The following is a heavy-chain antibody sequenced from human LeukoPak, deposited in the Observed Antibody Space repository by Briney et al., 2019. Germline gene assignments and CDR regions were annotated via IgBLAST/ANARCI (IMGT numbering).Heavy chain of an antibody. V-gene: IGHV4-4*07. Sequence: SETLSLTCTVSGGSISSYYWTWIRQSAGKGLEWIGHIYTNGSTTYNPSLKSRVTVSVDTSKNQFSLKLTSVTAADTAVYYCATFLEASGSYYYYYMDVWGKGTTVTVSS. CDR1: GGSISSYY. CDR3: ATFLEASGSYYYYYMDV. D-gene: IGHD3-10*01. CDR2: IYTNGST. J-gene: IGHJ6*03.